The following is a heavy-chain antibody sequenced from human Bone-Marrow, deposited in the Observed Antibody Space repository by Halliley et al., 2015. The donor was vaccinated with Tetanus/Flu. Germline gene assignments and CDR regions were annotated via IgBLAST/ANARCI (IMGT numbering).Heavy chain of an antibody. V-gene: IGHV4-39*02. J-gene: IGHJ6*02. CDR2: IFYTGST. D-gene: IGHD1-26*01. CDR1: GGSISSRNYY. Sequence: TLSLSCTVSGGSISSRNYYWGLIRQPPGKGMEWIGSIFYTGSTYYNPSLKSRVTISVDTSKSQFSLKLRSVSAADTAVYYCARELREPPMNYGMDVWGQGTTVTVSS. CDR3: ARELREPPMNYGMDV.